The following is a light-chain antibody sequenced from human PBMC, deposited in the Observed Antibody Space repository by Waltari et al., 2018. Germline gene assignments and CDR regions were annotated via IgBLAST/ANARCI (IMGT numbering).Light chain of an antibody. Sequence: QLVLTQSPSASASLGASVKLTCTMSSGHSSNVIAWLQQQPEKGPRSLMRVNSDGRHSRGDELPDRFSGSSSGAERYLAIASLQSEEEADYYCQTGGHGTWVFGGGTKLTVL. J-gene: IGLJ3*02. CDR3: QTGGHGTWV. V-gene: IGLV4-69*01. CDR1: SGHSSNV. CDR2: VNSDGRH.